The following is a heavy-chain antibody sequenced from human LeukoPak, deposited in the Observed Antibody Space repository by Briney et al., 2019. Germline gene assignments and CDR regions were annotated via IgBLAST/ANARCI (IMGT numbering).Heavy chain of an antibody. Sequence: GESLKISFKGSGYSFTSYWIGWVRQMPGKGLEWIGIIYPGDSDTRYSPSFQGQVTISADKSISTAYLQWSSLKASDTAMYYCARELVGANAFFDYWGQGTLVTVSS. CDR1: GYSFTSYW. J-gene: IGHJ4*02. CDR2: IYPGDSDT. V-gene: IGHV5-51*01. D-gene: IGHD1-26*01. CDR3: ARELVGANAFFDY.